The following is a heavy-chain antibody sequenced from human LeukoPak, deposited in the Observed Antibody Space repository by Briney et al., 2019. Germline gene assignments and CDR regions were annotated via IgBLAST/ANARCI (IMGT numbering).Heavy chain of an antibody. D-gene: IGHD6-19*01. J-gene: IGHJ4*02. V-gene: IGHV4-34*12. CDR3: ARNGWYSIDY. Sequence: SETLSLTCTVSGGSISSYYWSWIRQAPGKGLEWIGESIESGGTNYNPSPKSRVTISLDTSKNRFSLSLTSSTAADTAVYYCARNGWYSIDYWGQGTLVTVSS. CDR2: SIESGGT. CDR1: GGSISSYY.